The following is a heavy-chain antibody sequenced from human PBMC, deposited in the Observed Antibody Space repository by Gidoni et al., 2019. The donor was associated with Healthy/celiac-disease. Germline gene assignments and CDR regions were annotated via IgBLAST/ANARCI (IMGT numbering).Heavy chain of an antibody. CDR1: GGSFRGYY. V-gene: IGHV4-34*01. D-gene: IGHD5-18*01. Sequence: QVQLQQWGAGLLKPSETLSLTCAVYGGSFRGYYWSWIRQPPGKGLEWIGEINHSGSTNYNPSLKSRVTISVDTSKNQFSLKLSSVTAADTAVYYCARALPTAMVQRIFDYWGQGTLVTVSS. CDR2: INHSGST. CDR3: ARALPTAMVQRIFDY. J-gene: IGHJ4*02.